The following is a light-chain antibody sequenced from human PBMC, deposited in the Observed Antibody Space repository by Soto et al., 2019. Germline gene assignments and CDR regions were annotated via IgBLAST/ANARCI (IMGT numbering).Light chain of an antibody. CDR1: QDIHVF. J-gene: IGKJ3*01. Sequence: IQLTQSPSFMSASEGDRVTITCRASQDIHVFLSWYQHKPGKAPRLLIDSASTLQSVVPSRFSGSRSGTEITRTISSLQPEYIATYYCQTFNNYPLTFGSGTKVDIK. CDR3: QTFNNYPLT. V-gene: IGKV1-9*01. CDR2: SAS.